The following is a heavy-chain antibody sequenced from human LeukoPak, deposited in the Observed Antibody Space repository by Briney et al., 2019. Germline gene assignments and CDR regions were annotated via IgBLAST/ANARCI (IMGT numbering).Heavy chain of an antibody. CDR2: IGATDNSK. Sequence: GGSLRLSCAASGFNFGTYPMGWVRQAPGKGLEWVSTIGATDNSKYYRDSVKGRFTISRDNFKNTLYLQMNSLRGVDTAVYYCAKETIGDFDYWGQGSLVTVSS. CDR3: AKETIGDFDY. V-gene: IGHV3-23*02. J-gene: IGHJ4*02. CDR1: GFNFGTYP. D-gene: IGHD3-16*01.